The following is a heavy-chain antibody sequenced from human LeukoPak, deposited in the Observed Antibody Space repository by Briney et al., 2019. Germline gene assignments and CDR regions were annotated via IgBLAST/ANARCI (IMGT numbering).Heavy chain of an antibody. CDR2: IDPSGGST. J-gene: IGHJ5*02. CDR1: GYTFTGYY. V-gene: IGHV1-46*01. CDR3: ARAQSGSYLGNWFDP. D-gene: IGHD1-26*01. Sequence: VASVKVSCKASGYTFTGYYMHWVRQAPGQGLEWMGLIDPSGGSTSYAQNFQGRVTMTRDTSTSTVYMELSSLRSEDTAVYYCARAQSGSYLGNWFDPWGQGTLVTVSS.